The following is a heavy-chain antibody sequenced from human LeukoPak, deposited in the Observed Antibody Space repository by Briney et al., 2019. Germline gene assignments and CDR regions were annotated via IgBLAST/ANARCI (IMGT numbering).Heavy chain of an antibody. J-gene: IGHJ4*02. CDR2: ISSSSSTI. CDR3: AREAANIVVVVAATAFDY. D-gene: IGHD2-15*01. V-gene: IGHV3-48*01. Sequence: TGGSLRLSCAASGFTFSSYSMNWVRQAPGKGLEWVSYISSSSSTIYYADSVKGRFTISRDNSKNTLYLQMNSLRAEDTAVYYCAREAANIVVVVAATAFDYWGQGTLVTVSS. CDR1: GFTFSSYS.